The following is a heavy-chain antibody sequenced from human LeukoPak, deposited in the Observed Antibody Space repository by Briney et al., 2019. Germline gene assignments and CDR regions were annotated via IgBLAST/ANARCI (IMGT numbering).Heavy chain of an antibody. CDR1: GFGFSGYW. CDR3: ARDYYGSGDY. J-gene: IGHJ4*02. CDR2: INRDGSSA. Sequence: SGGSLRLSCAASGFGFSGYWMHWFRQAPGKGLVWVSRINRDGSSATYADSVKGRFTISRDNAKNALFLQMNSLRAEDTAVYYCARDYYGSGDYWGQGTLVTVSS. V-gene: IGHV3-74*01. D-gene: IGHD3-10*01.